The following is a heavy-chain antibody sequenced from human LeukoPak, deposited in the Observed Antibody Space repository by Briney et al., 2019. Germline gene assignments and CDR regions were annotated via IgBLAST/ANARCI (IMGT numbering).Heavy chain of an antibody. J-gene: IGHJ4*02. V-gene: IGHV3-48*02. CDR1: GFTFSSHS. CDR2: ITSGGRII. CDR3: ARHLGGSGISDY. Sequence: GGSLRLSCVGSGFTFSSHSMNWVRQAPGKGLEWVSYITSGGRIIYYADSVKGRFTISRDNAKNSLYLQMNSLRDEDTAVYYCARHLGGSGISDYWGQGTLVTVSS. D-gene: IGHD2-15*01.